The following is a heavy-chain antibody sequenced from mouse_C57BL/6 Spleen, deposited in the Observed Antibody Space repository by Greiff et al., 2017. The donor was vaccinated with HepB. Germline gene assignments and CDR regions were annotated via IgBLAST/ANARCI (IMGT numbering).Heavy chain of an antibody. V-gene: IGHV3-6*01. D-gene: IGHD1-1*01. CDR3: ARDYGSHWYFDV. CDR2: ISYDGSN. J-gene: IGHJ1*03. CDR1: GYSITSGYS. Sequence: VQLKESGPGLVKPSQSLSLTCSVTGYSITSGYSWNWIRQFPGNKLEWMGYISYDGSNNYNPSLKNRISITRDTSKNQFFLKLNSVTTEDTATYYCARDYGSHWYFDVWGTGTTVTVSS.